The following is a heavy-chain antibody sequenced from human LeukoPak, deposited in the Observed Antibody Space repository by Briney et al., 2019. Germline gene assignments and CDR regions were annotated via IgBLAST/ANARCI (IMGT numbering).Heavy chain of an antibody. CDR1: GFSFSDYY. D-gene: IGHD6-6*01. V-gene: IGHV3-11*06. CDR3: ARELSIAARREAYYGMDV. CDR2: ISSSSSYT. Sequence: PGGSLRLSCAASGFSFSDYYMSWMRQAPGKGLEWVSYISSSSSYTNYADSVKGRFTISRDNAKNSLYLQMNSLRAEDTAVYYCARELSIAARREAYYGMDVWGQGTTVTVSS. J-gene: IGHJ6*02.